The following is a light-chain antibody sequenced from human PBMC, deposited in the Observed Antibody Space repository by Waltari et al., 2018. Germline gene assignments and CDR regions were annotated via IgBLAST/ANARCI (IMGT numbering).Light chain of an antibody. CDR3: QKYGSLPAT. CDR1: QSISKY. Sequence: EIMLTQSPGTLSLSPGERSTLSCRASQSISKYLSWSQQKPGPAPRFLIYDASSRATGIPDRFSGSGYGTDFSLTISRLEPEDYAVYYCQKYGSLPATFGRGTKVEIK. V-gene: IGKV3-20*01. J-gene: IGKJ1*01. CDR2: DAS.